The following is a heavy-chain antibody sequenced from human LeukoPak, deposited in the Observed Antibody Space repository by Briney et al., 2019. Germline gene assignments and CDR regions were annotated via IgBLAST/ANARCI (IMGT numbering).Heavy chain of an antibody. CDR1: GFTFSSYS. CDR3: ARGGNSVVNAFDI. J-gene: IGHJ3*02. CDR2: ISSGSSYI. D-gene: IGHD4-23*01. Sequence: GGSLRLSCAASGFTFSSYSMNWVRQAPGKGLEWVSSISSGSSYIYYADSVKGRFTISRDNAKNSLYLQMNSLRAEDTAVYYCARGGNSVVNAFDIRGQGTMVTVSS. V-gene: IGHV3-21*01.